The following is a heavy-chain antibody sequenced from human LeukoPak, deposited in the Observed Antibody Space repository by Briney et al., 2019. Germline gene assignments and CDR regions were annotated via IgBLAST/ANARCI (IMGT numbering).Heavy chain of an antibody. D-gene: IGHD4-17*01. J-gene: IGHJ5*02. CDR3: TRGGRDYGDTRLDP. Sequence: GASVKVSCKASGYTFTSYYMQWVRQAPGQGLEWMGMINPSGGRTTYAQKFQGRVTMTRDTSTSTAYIELYGLRSDDTAVYYCTRGGRDYGDTRLDPWGQGTLVTVSS. V-gene: IGHV1-46*01. CDR1: GYTFTSYY. CDR2: INPSGGRT.